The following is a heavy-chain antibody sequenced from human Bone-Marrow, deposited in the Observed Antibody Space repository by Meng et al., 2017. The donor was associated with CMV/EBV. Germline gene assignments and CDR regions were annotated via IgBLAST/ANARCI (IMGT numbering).Heavy chain of an antibody. D-gene: IGHD3-10*01. CDR1: GFTFSSYW. Sequence: ETLSLTCAASGFTFSSYWMSWVRQAPGKGLEWVANIKQDGSEKYYVDSVKGRFTISRDNAKNSLYLQMNSLRAEDTAVYYCARDLIISERRRYYYGSGLPDVWGQGTTVTVSS. V-gene: IGHV3-7*01. CDR3: ARDLIISERRRYYYGSGLPDV. J-gene: IGHJ6*02. CDR2: IKQDGSEK.